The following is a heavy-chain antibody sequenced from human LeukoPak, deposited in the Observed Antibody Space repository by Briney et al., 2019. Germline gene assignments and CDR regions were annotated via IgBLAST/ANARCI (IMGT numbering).Heavy chain of an antibody. Sequence: GGSLRLSCAASGFTFSSYAMSWVRQAPGKGLEWVSAISGSGGSTYYADSVKGRFTISRDNSKNTLYLQMNSLRAEDTAVYYCAKGPNRVVVTNIDYWGQGTLVTASS. CDR1: GFTFSSYA. CDR3: AKGPNRVVVTNIDY. CDR2: ISGSGGST. J-gene: IGHJ4*02. V-gene: IGHV3-23*01. D-gene: IGHD2-21*02.